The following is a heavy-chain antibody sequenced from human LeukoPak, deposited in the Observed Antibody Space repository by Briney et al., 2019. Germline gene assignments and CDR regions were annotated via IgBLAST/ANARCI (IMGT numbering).Heavy chain of an antibody. CDR1: GLTLSSYA. CDR2: ISYDGSKQ. J-gene: IGHJ4*02. CDR3: ARDHSIVATKVDY. D-gene: IGHD5-12*01. V-gene: IGHV3-30-3*01. Sequence: GQCLTLACSPYGLTLSSYAMHWVRPAPGNGMEWVAVISYDGSKQYYADSVKGRFTISRDNSKSTLYLQMNSLRPDDTAVYYCARDHSIVATKVDYWGQGTLVTVSS.